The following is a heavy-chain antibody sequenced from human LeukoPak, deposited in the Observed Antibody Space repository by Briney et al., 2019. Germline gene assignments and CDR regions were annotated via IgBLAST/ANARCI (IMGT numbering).Heavy chain of an antibody. Sequence: GESLKISCKGSGYSFTSYWIGWVRQMPGKGLEWMGIIYPGDSDTRYSPSFQGQVTISADKSISTAYLQWSSLKASDTAMYYCARGAAGTSYYYYYMDVWGKGTTVTVSS. CDR3: ARGAAGTSYYYYYMDV. CDR1: GYSFTSYW. D-gene: IGHD6-13*01. CDR2: IYPGDSDT. J-gene: IGHJ6*03. V-gene: IGHV5-51*01.